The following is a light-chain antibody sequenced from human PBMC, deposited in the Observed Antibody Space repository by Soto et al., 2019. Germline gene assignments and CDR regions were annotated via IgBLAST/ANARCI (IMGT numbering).Light chain of an antibody. CDR1: QSVSSSF. CDR3: QQYGSSPWT. J-gene: IGKJ1*01. CDR2: GAS. V-gene: IGKV3-20*01. Sequence: IVLTQSPGTLSLSPGERATLSCRATQSVSSSFLAWYQQRPGQAPRLLIFGASNRATGIPDRFSGSGSGTDFSLTISRLEPEDCAVYYCQQYGSSPWTFGQGTKVDIK.